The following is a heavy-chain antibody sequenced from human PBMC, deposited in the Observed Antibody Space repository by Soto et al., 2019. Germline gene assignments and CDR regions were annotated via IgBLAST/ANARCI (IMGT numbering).Heavy chain of an antibody. CDR2: IYGGDDGT. CDR3: AKNRGHEPPYYSDS. Sequence: EVLLLESGGGLVQPGGSLRLSCAASGFTFSNYAVNWVRQAPGKGLEWVSTIYGGDDGTHYADSVKGRFTISRDNSKNTLYLQMNSLRAEDTAVYYCAKNRGHEPPYYSDSWGQGTLVTVSS. V-gene: IGHV3-23*01. J-gene: IGHJ4*02. CDR1: GFTFSNYA.